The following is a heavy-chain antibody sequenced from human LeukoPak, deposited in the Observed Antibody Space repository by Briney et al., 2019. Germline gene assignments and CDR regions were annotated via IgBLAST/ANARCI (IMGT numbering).Heavy chain of an antibody. V-gene: IGHV3-33*01. CDR3: ARDVAVAGTDGFDY. CDR1: GFTFSSYG. CDR2: IWYDGSNK. Sequence: GGSLRLSCAASGFTFSSYGMHWVRQAPGKGLEWVAVIWYDGSNKYYADSVKGRFTISRDNSKNTLYLQMNSLRAEDTAVYYCARDVAVAGTDGFDYWGQGTLVTASS. D-gene: IGHD6-19*01. J-gene: IGHJ4*02.